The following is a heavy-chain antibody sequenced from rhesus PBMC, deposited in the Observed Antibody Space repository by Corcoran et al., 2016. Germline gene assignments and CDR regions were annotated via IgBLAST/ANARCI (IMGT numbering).Heavy chain of an antibody. CDR1: GFLLRTSGMG. J-gene: IGHJ6*01. V-gene: IGHV2-1*01. CDR3: ARTTDYYGLDS. Sequence: QVTLKESGPALVNPTQTLTLTCTFSGFLLRTSGMGVGWIREPPGKTLEWLAHSDWDDDKRASTSLKSRLTISKDTSKNQVVLTMTNMDPVDTATYYCARTTDYYGLDSWGQGVVVTVSS. CDR2: SDWDDDK.